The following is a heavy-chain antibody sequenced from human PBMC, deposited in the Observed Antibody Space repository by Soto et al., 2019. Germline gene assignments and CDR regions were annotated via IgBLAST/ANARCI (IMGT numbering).Heavy chain of an antibody. J-gene: IGHJ3*02. CDR3: ARDWDTFGGVIANWDAFDI. V-gene: IGHV3-7*01. CDR1: GFTFSSYW. Sequence: EVQLVESGGGLVQPGGSLRLSCAASGFTFSSYWMSWVRQAPGKGLEWVANIKQDGSEKYYVDSVKGRFTISRDNAKNSLYLQMNSLRAEDTAVYYCARDWDTFGGVIANWDAFDIWGQGTMVTVSS. D-gene: IGHD3-16*02. CDR2: IKQDGSEK.